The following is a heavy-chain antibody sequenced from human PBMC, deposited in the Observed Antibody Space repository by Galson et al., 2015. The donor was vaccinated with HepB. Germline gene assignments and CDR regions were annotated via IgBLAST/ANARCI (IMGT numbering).Heavy chain of an antibody. CDR1: RFTFSNYG. CDR2: ISASGGTT. Sequence: SLRLSCAASRFTFSNYGTSWVRQAPGKGLEWVSGISASGGTTYYADSVKGRFTISRDNSKNTLYLQMNSLRAEDTAIYYCAKDGGVVAPAGTADFDFWGQGTLVTVSS. V-gene: IGHV3-23*01. CDR3: AKDGGVVAPAGTADFDF. J-gene: IGHJ4*02. D-gene: IGHD6-13*01.